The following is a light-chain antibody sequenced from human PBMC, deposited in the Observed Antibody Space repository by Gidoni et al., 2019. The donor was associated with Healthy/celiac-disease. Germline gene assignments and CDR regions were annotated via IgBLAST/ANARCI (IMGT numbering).Light chain of an antibody. V-gene: IGKV3-11*01. CDR2: EAS. J-gene: IGKJ3*01. CDR3: QQRSNWPRGFT. Sequence: EIVLTQSPATLSLSPGERATLSFRASQSVSSYLAWYQQNPGQAPRLLIYEASNRATGIPAMFSGSGSGTDFTLTISSLEPEDFAVYYCQQRSNWPRGFTFGPGTKVDIK. CDR1: QSVSSY.